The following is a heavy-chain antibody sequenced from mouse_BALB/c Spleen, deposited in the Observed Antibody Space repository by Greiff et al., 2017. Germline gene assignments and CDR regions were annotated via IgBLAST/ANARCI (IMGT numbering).Heavy chain of an antibody. CDR2: ISSGSSTI. J-gene: IGHJ2*01. Sequence: DVQLVESGGGLVQPGRSLTLSCAASGFTFSSFGMHWVRQAPEKGLEWVAYISSGSSTIYYADSVKGRFTISRDNPKNTLFLQMTSLRSEDTAMYYCAREFRYYGFDYFDYWGQGTTLTVSA. V-gene: IGHV5-17*02. CDR3: AREFRYYGFDYFDY. CDR1: GFTFSSFG. D-gene: IGHD1-2*01.